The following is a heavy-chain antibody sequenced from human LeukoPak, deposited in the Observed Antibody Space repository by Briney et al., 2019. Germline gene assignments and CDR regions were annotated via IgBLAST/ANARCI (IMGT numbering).Heavy chain of an antibody. Sequence: ASVKVSCKASGGTFSSYAISWVRQAPGQGLEWMGRIIPIFGTANYAQKFQGRVTITTDESTSTAYMELSSLRSEDTAVYYCARGLYSSSWTTFDYWGQGTLATVSS. CDR2: IIPIFGTA. J-gene: IGHJ4*02. V-gene: IGHV1-69*05. CDR1: GGTFSSYA. D-gene: IGHD6-13*01. CDR3: ARGLYSSSWTTFDY.